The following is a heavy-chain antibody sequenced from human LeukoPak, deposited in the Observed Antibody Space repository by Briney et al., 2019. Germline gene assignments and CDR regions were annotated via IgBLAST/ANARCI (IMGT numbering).Heavy chain of an antibody. CDR2: ISAYNGNT. J-gene: IGHJ5*02. Sequence: ASVKVSCKASGYTFTSYGISWVRQAPGQGLEWMGWISAYNGNTNYAQKLQGRVTMTTDTSTSTAYMELRSLRSDDTAGYYCARDLRGTMVRGVIPNWFDPWGQGTLVTVSS. V-gene: IGHV1-18*01. D-gene: IGHD3-10*01. CDR1: GYTFTSYG. CDR3: ARDLRGTMVRGVIPNWFDP.